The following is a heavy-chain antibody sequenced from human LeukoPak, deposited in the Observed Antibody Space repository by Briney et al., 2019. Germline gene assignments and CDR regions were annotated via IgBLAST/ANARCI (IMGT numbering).Heavy chain of an antibody. V-gene: IGHV1-18*01. CDR2: ISAYNGNT. D-gene: IGHD1-26*01. J-gene: IGHJ4*02. CDR1: GYTFTSYG. CDR3: ARGHSGSYPSTFDY. Sequence: ASVKVSCKASGYTFTSYGISWVRQALGQGLEWMGWISAYNGNTNYAQKLQGRVTMTTDTSTSTAYMELRSLRSDDTAVYYCARGHSGSYPSTFDYWGQGTLVTVSS.